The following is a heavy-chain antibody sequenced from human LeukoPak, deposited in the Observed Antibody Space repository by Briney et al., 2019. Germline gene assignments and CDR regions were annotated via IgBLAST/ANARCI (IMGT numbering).Heavy chain of an antibody. J-gene: IGHJ6*02. V-gene: IGHV3-30*18. D-gene: IGHD3-10*01. CDR2: ISYDGSNK. Sequence: PGRSLRLSCAASGFTFSSYGMHWVRQAPGKGLEWVAVISYDGSNKYYADSVKGRFTISRDNSKNTLYLQMNSLRAEDTAVYYCAKDLSEGVPSYYIYYYYYYGMDVWGQGTTVTVSS. CDR3: AKDLSEGVPSYYIYYYYYYGMDV. CDR1: GFTFSSYG.